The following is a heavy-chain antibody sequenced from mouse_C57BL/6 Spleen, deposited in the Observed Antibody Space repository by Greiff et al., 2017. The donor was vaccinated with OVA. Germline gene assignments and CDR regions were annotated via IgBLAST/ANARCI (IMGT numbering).Heavy chain of an antibody. D-gene: IGHD1-1*01. V-gene: IGHV7-3*01. CDR2: IRNKANGYTT. Sequence: EVKLQESGGGLVQPGGSLSLSCAASGFTFTDYYMSWVRQPPGKALEWLGFIRNKANGYTTEYSASVKGRFTISRDNSQSILYLQMNALRAEDSATYYCARSPITTVVAEEVFDYWGQGTTLTVSS. CDR1: GFTFTDYY. CDR3: ARSPITTVVAEEVFDY. J-gene: IGHJ2*01.